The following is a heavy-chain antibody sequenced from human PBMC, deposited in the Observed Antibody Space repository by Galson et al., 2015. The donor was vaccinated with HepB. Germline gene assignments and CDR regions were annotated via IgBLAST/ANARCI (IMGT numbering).Heavy chain of an antibody. D-gene: IGHD6-13*01. CDR1: GFTFSSYW. CDR3: TRLGDLSGYRRS. V-gene: IGHV3-73*01. CDR2: IRSKASNYAT. J-gene: IGHJ4*02. Sequence: SLRLSCAASGFTFSSYWMHWVRQTSGKGLEWVGRIRSKASNYATAYAASLKGRFTISRDDSKKTAYLHMKSLKTEDTAGYYCTRLGDLSGYRRSWGQGTLVTVSS.